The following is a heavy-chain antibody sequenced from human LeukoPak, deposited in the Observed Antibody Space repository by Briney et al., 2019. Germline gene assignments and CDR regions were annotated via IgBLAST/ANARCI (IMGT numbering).Heavy chain of an antibody. CDR3: ARAVSNYYFWYFDL. CDR2: ISSSSSTI. Sequence: GGSLRLSCAASGFTFSSYSMNWVRQAPGKGLEWVSYISSSSSTIYYADSVKGRFTISRDNAKNSLYLQMNSLRAEDTAVYYCARAVSNYYFWYFDLWGRGTLVTVSS. J-gene: IGHJ2*01. D-gene: IGHD4-11*01. CDR1: GFTFSSYS. V-gene: IGHV3-48*01.